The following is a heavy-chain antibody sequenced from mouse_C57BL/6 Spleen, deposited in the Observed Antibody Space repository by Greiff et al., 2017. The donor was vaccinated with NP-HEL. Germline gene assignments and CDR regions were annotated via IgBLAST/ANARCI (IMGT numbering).Heavy chain of an antibody. D-gene: IGHD1-1*01. Sequence: VQLQQSGAELVKPGASVKLSCTASGFNIKDYYMHWVKQRTEQGLEWIGRIDPEDGETKYAPKFQGKATLTADTSSNTAYLQLSSLTSEDTAVYYCARTTVEGAMYYWGQGPSVTASS. CDR2: IDPEDGET. CDR3: ARTTVEGAMYY. CDR1: GFNIKDYY. J-gene: IGHJ4*01. V-gene: IGHV14-2*01.